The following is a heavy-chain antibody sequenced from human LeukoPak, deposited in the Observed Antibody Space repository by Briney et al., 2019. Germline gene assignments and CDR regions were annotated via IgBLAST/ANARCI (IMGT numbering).Heavy chain of an antibody. CDR1: GDSVSSNTVA. J-gene: IGHJ4*02. CDR3: ARDHGGLDY. Sequence: SQTLSLTCVISGDSVSSNTVAWNWIRQSPSRGLECLGRTYYRSKWYNDYAVSVKSRITINPDTSKNQFSLQLNSVAPADTAVYYCARDHGGLDYWGQGTVVTVSS. V-gene: IGHV6-1*01. CDR2: TYYRSKWYN.